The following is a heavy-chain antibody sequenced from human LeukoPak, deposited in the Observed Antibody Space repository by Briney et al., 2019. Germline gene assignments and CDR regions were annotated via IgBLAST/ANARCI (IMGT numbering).Heavy chain of an antibody. V-gene: IGHV3-23*01. CDR2: ISGSGGST. CDR3: AKAGRIVVDMGFDI. CDR1: GFTSSSYA. J-gene: IGHJ3*02. D-gene: IGHD2-15*01. Sequence: GGSLRLSCAASGFTSSSYAMSWVRQAPGKGLEWVSAISGSGGSTYYADSVKGRFAISRDNSKNTLYLQMNSLRAEDTAVYYCAKAGRIVVDMGFDIWGQGTMVTVSS.